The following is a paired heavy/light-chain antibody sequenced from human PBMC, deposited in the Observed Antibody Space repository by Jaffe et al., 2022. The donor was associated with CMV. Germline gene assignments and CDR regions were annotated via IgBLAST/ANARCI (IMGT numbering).Heavy chain of an antibody. CDR3: ARKMGPADYLGLDA. D-gene: IGHD1-26*01. CDR1: GYTFSAYY. CDR2: INLHSGGT. V-gene: IGHV1-2*02. J-gene: IGHJ6*02. Sequence: QVQLVQSGAEVEKPGASVRVSCKASGYTFSAYYMHWVRQAPGQGLEWMGWINLHSGGTNYAQKFEDRVTMTRDTSINTAYMEVRSLGSDDTATYYCARKMGPADYLGLDAWGQGTTVTVSS.
Light chain of an antibody. J-gene: IGLJ3*02. Sequence: QSVLTQPPSISGAPGQRVTISCTGSGSNIGADYNVHWYQKVPGTAPKVVIHANRNRPSGVPDRFSGSKSGASASLTITGLQAEDEGDYYCQSYDVSLSASVFGGGTKLTVL. CDR3: QSYDVSLSASV. CDR1: GSNIGADYN. CDR2: ANR. V-gene: IGLV1-40*01.